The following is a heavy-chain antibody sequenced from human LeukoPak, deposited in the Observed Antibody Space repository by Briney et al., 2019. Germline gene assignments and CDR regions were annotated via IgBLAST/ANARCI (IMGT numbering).Heavy chain of an antibody. CDR1: GFTFSCCW. J-gene: IGHJ3*01. CDR3: ARDMQLST. Sequence: GGSLRLSCAASGFTFSCCWMSWVRQAPGKGLEWVAKIKQDGSEKCYVDSVKGRFTISRDNAKRSIFLQMDSLRAEDTAIYYCARDMQLSTWGLGTMVTVSS. CDR2: IKQDGSEK. V-gene: IGHV3-7*05. D-gene: IGHD3-16*02.